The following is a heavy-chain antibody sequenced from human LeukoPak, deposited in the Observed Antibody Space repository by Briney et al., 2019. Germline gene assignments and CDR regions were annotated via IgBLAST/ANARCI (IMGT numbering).Heavy chain of an antibody. CDR1: GYTFTSYG. CDR3: ARARPTTKWERHCPHWFDP. CDR2: MNPNSGNT. D-gene: IGHD1-26*01. J-gene: IGHJ5*02. Sequence: ASVKVSCKASGYTFTSYGINWVRQATGQGLEWMGWMNPNSGNTGYAQKFQGRVTITRDTSISTAYMELSSLRPEDTAVYYCARARPTTKWERHCPHWFDPWGQGTLVTVSS. V-gene: IGHV1-8*03.